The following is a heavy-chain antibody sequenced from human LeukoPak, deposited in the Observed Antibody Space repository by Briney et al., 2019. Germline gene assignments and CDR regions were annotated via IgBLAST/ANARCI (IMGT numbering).Heavy chain of an antibody. J-gene: IGHJ5*02. Sequence: GGSLRLSCAASGFTFSSYWMSWVRQAPGKGLEWVSVIYSGGSTYYADSVKGRFTISRDNSKNTLYLQMNSLRAEDTAVYYCAKDWKYYYDMGFDPWGQGTLVTVSS. V-gene: IGHV3-66*01. CDR3: AKDWKYYYDMGFDP. D-gene: IGHD3-22*01. CDR1: GFTFSSYW. CDR2: IYSGGST.